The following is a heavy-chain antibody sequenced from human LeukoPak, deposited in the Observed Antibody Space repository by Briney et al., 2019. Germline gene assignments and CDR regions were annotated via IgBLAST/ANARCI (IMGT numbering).Heavy chain of an antibody. CDR2: ISYDGSNR. CDR3: AKDIFRSVVAATPVDY. V-gene: IGHV3-30*18. J-gene: IGHJ4*02. Sequence: GGSLRLSCAASGFTFSSYGMHWVRQAPGKGLEWVAVISYDGSNRYYADSVKGRFTISRDNSKNTLYLQMNSLRAEDTAVYYCAKDIFRSVVAATPVDYWGQGTLVTVSS. D-gene: IGHD2-15*01. CDR1: GFTFSSYG.